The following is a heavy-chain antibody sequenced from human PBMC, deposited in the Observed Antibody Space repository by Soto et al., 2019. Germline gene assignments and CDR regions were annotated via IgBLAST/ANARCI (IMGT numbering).Heavy chain of an antibody. V-gene: IGHV4-31*03. CDR3: ASRNRYCSSSSCSYYFDY. Sequence: PSETLSLTCTVSGGSISSGGYYWSWIRQHPGKGLEWIGYIYYSGSTYYNPSLKSRVTISVDTSKNQFSLKLSSVTAEDTAVYYCASRNRYCSSSSCSYYFDYWGQGTLVTVSS. CDR1: GGSISSGGYY. J-gene: IGHJ4*02. D-gene: IGHD2-2*01. CDR2: IYYSGST.